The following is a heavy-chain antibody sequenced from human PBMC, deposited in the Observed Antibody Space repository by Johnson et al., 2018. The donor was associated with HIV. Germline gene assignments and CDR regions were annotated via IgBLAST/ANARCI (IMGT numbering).Heavy chain of an antibody. D-gene: IGHD2-21*01. CDR1: GFTFSSYG. CDR3: ARGGGCGGECYSAYDAFDV. CDR2: IWYDGSNK. Sequence: QVQLVESGGGVVQPGGSLRLSCAASGFTFSSYGMHWVRQAPGKGLEWVAVIWYDGSNKYYADSVKGRFTISRDNSKNTLYLQMNSLRPEETAVYYWARGGGCGGECYSAYDAFDVWGQGTMVTV. V-gene: IGHV3-33*01. J-gene: IGHJ3*01.